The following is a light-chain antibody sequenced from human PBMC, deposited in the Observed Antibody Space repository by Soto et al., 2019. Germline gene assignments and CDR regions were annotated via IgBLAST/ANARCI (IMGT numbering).Light chain of an antibody. J-gene: IGLJ2*01. Sequence: QSVLTQPPSVSGAPGQRVTISCTGSSSNIGADYDVNWYQQFPGTAPKLLIYYDDLLPSGVSDRFSGSKSGTSASLAISGLQSEDEAGYYCAAWDDSLNGPVFGGGTKVTVL. CDR2: YDD. V-gene: IGLV1-36*01. CDR3: AAWDDSLNGPV. CDR1: SSNIGADYD.